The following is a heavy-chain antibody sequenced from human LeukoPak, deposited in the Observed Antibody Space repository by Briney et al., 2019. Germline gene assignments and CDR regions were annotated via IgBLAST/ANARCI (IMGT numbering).Heavy chain of an antibody. CDR1: GYTFTSYG. D-gene: IGHD2-15*01. V-gene: IGHV1-18*01. J-gene: IGHJ1*01. Sequence: GASVKVSCKASGYTFTSYGISWVRQAPGQGLEWMGWISAYNGNTNYAQKLQGRVTMTTDTSTSTAYMELRSLRSDDTAVYYCARASYCSGGSCYVEYFQHWGQAPWSPSPQ. CDR3: ARASYCSGGSCYVEYFQH. CDR2: ISAYNGNT.